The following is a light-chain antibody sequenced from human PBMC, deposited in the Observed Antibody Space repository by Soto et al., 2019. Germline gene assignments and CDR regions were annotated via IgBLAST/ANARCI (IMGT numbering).Light chain of an antibody. CDR2: DAS. CDR3: QQRSNWPPWT. J-gene: IGKJ1*01. V-gene: IGKV3-11*01. CDR1: QSVSTY. Sequence: EIVLTQSPATLSLSPGERVTLFCQASQSVSTYLAWYQQKPGQAPRLLIYDASNRATGIPARFSGSGSGTDFTLTISLEPEDFAVHYCQQRSNWPPWTFGQGTKVEVK.